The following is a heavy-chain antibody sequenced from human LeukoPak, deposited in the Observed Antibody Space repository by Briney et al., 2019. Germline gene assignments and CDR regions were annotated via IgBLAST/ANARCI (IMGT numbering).Heavy chain of an antibody. D-gene: IGHD4-17*01. CDR2: IDPSDSYT. CDR1: GYSFTSYW. Sequence: GESLRISCKGSGYSFTSYWISWVRQMPGKGLEWMGRIDPSDSYTNYSPSFQGHVTISADKSISTAYLQWSSLKGSDTAMYYCARNVKGYDYGDYGWFDPWGQGTLVTVSS. J-gene: IGHJ5*02. V-gene: IGHV5-10-1*01. CDR3: ARNVKGYDYGDYGWFDP.